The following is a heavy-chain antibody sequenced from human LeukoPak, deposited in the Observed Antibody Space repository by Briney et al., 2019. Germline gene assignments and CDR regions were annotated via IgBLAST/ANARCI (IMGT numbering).Heavy chain of an antibody. D-gene: IGHD2-2*01. CDR2: INAGNGNT. Sequence: AASVKVSCKASGYTFTSYAMHWVRQAPGQRLEWMGWINAGNGNTKYSQKFQGRVTITRDTSASTAYMELSSLRSEDTAVYYCARVSSTSRHIYGMDVWGQGTKVTVSS. CDR3: ARVSSTSRHIYGMDV. J-gene: IGHJ6*02. CDR1: GYTFTSYA. V-gene: IGHV1-3*01.